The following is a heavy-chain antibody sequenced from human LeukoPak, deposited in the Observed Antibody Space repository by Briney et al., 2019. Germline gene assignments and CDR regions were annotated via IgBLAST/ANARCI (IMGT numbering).Heavy chain of an antibody. V-gene: IGHV1-2*02. CDR3: ARTNTQYYYDSSDAFDI. CDR2: INPNSGGT. Sequence: ASVKVSCKASGYTFTGYYMHWVRQAPGQGLGWMGWINPNSGGTNYAQKFQGRVTMTRDTSISTAYMELSRLRSDDTAVYYCARTNTQYYYDSSDAFDIWGQGTMVTVSS. J-gene: IGHJ3*02. D-gene: IGHD3-22*01. CDR1: GYTFTGYY.